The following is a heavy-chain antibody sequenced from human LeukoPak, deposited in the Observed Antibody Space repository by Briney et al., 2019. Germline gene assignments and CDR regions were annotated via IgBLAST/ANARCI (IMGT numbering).Heavy chain of an antibody. CDR2: IYTSGST. J-gene: IGHJ4*02. Sequence: PSETLSLTCTVSGGSISSYYWSWIRQPAGKGLEWIGRIYTSGSTNYNPSLKSRVTMSEDTSKNQFSLKLSSVTAADTVVYYCARDREGIAARRYYFDYWGQGTLVTVSS. D-gene: IGHD6-6*01. CDR1: GGSISSYY. V-gene: IGHV4-4*07. CDR3: ARDREGIAARRYYFDY.